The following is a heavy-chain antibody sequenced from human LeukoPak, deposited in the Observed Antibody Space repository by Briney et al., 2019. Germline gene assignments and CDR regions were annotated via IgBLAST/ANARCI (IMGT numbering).Heavy chain of an antibody. CDR1: GGTFSSYA. CDR2: IIPIFGTA. D-gene: IGHD2-8*01. J-gene: IGHJ5*02. Sequence: SVKVSCKASGGTFSSYAISWVRQAPGQGLEWMGGIIPIFGTANYAQKFQGRVTITADESTSTAYMELSSLRSEDTAVYYCARDGCTNGACYPRDPWGQGTLVAVSS. CDR3: ARDGCTNGACYPRDP. V-gene: IGHV1-69*13.